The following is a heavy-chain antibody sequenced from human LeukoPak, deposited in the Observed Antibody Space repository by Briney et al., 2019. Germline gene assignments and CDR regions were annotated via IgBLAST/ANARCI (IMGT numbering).Heavy chain of an antibody. Sequence: ASVKVSCKASGYTFTGYYMHWVRQAPGQGLEWMGWINPNSGGTNYAQKFQGRVTMTRDTSIGTAYMELSRLRSDDTAVYYCFEYYYDSSGYDPHWGQGTLVTVSS. CDR3: FEYYYDSSGYDPH. V-gene: IGHV1-2*02. CDR1: GYTFTGYY. D-gene: IGHD3-22*01. J-gene: IGHJ4*02. CDR2: INPNSGGT.